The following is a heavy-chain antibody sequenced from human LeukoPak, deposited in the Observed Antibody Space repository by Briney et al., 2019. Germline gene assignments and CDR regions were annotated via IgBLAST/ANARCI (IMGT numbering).Heavy chain of an antibody. CDR1: GGSFSGYY. CDR2: INHSGST. V-gene: IGHV4-34*01. D-gene: IGHD6-19*01. Sequence: PSETLSLTCAVYGGSFSGYYWSWIRQPPGKGLEWIGEINHSGSTNYNPSPKSRVTISVDTPKNQFSLKLSSVTAADTAVYYCARHIAVVGYFQHWGQGTLVTVSS. J-gene: IGHJ1*01. CDR3: ARHIAVVGYFQH.